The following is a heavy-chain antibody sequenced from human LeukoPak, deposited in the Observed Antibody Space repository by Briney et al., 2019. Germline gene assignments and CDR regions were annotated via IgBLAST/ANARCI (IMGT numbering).Heavy chain of an antibody. Sequence: GASVKVSCKVSGYTLFELPIHWVRQVPGKGLEWMGSFDPEDGEPIYAQNFQGRVTITEDRSADTAYMDLRSLRPEDTAVYFCVTDPHLPNRGWGEYDPWGQGTLVTVSS. CDR1: GYTLFELP. CDR3: VTDPHLPNRGWGEYDP. D-gene: IGHD3-16*01. CDR2: FDPEDGEP. V-gene: IGHV1-24*01. J-gene: IGHJ5*02.